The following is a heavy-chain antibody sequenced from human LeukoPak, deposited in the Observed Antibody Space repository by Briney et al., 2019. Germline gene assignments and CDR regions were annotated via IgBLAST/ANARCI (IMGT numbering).Heavy chain of an antibody. V-gene: IGHV3-7*01. CDR1: GFTFNSYW. D-gene: IGHD2-15*01. CDR3: ARHSRGSPTDD. CDR2: IRQDGSDK. Sequence: GGSLRLSCAASGFTFNSYWMSWVRQAPEKGLEWLANIRQDGSDKQYVDSVKGRFTISRDNAKNSLYLQMNSLSAEDTAVYYCARHSRGSPTDDWGQGTLVTVSS. J-gene: IGHJ4*02.